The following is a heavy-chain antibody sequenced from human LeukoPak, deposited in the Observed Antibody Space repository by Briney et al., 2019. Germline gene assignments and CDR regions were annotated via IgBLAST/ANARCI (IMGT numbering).Heavy chain of an antibody. Sequence: ASVKVSCKASGYTFTSYDINWVRQATGQGLEWMRWMNPNSGNTGYAQKFQGRVTMTRNTSISTAYMELSSLRSEDTAVYYCARTYSGYEAFDYWGQGTLVTVSS. D-gene: IGHD5-12*01. V-gene: IGHV1-8*01. CDR2: MNPNSGNT. CDR3: ARTYSGYEAFDY. J-gene: IGHJ4*02. CDR1: GYTFTSYD.